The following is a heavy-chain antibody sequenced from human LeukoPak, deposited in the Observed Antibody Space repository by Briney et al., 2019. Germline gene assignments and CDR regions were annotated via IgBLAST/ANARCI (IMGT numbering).Heavy chain of an antibody. D-gene: IGHD3-10*01. CDR1: GYTFSTYG. V-gene: IGHV1-18*01. Sequence: EASVKVSCKASGYTFSTYGISWVRQAPGQGLEWMGWISAYKGNTYYAQKLQGRVTMTTDTSTSTAYMELRGLRSDDTAIYYCARDLYYYGSGSYYDVFDVWGQGTMVTVSS. CDR2: ISAYKGNT. CDR3: ARDLYYYGSGSYYDVFDV. J-gene: IGHJ3*01.